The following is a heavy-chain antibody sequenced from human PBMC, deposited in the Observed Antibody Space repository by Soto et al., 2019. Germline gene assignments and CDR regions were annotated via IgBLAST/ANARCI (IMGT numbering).Heavy chain of an antibody. V-gene: IGHV4-39*01. CDR2: IYYSGST. D-gene: IGHD2-15*01. J-gene: IGHJ3*02. CDR1: GGSISSSSYY. CDR3: ARRVGYCSGGSCWLAFDI. Sequence: QLQLQESGPGLVKPSETLSLTCTVSGGSISSSSYYWGWIRQPPGKGLEWIGSIYYSGSTYYNPSLKSRVPISVDTSKNQFSLKLSSVTAAGTAVYYCARRVGYCSGGSCWLAFDIWGQGTMVTVSS.